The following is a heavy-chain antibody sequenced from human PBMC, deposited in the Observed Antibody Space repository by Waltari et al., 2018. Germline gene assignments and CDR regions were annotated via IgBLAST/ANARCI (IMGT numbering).Heavy chain of an antibody. V-gene: IGHV1-69*01. CDR3: ARNAQLHHPYYFDY. D-gene: IGHD2-2*01. CDR2: IIPICGTA. CDR1: GGTFSSYA. Sequence: QVQLVQSGAEVKKPGSSVKVSCKASGGTFSSYAISWVRQAPGQGLEWMGGIIPICGTANYEQKFQGRVTITADESTSTAYMELSSLRSEDTAVYYCARNAQLHHPYYFDYWGQGTLVTVSS. J-gene: IGHJ4*02.